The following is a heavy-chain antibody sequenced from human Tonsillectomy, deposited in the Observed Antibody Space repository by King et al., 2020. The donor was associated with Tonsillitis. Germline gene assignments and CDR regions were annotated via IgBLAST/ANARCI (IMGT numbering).Heavy chain of an antibody. D-gene: IGHD3-10*01. J-gene: IGHJ3*02. CDR3: RGSGSYYPHDI. CDR1: GVTFSNCW. V-gene: IGHV3-74*01. Sequence: DVQLVESGGGLVQPGGSLRLSCAASGVTFSNCWMHWVRQAPGKGLVWVSRINTDGSITNYADSVKGRFTISRDNAKNTLYLQMNSLRAEDTAVYYCRGSGSYYPHDIWGQGTMVTVSS. CDR2: INTDGSIT.